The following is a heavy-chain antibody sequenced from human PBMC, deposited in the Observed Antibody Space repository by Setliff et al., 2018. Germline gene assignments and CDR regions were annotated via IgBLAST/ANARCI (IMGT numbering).Heavy chain of an antibody. CDR2: IYHSGST. CDR3: ARDLTYYDFWSGYYSPRAFDI. Sequence: SETLSLTCAVSGGSISSSNWWSWVRQPPGKGLEWIGEIYHSGSTNYNPSLMSRVTISVDKSKNQFSLKLSSVTAADTAVYYCARDLTYYDFWSGYYSPRAFDIWGQGTMVTVSS. CDR1: GGSISSSNW. D-gene: IGHD3-3*01. V-gene: IGHV4-4*02. J-gene: IGHJ3*02.